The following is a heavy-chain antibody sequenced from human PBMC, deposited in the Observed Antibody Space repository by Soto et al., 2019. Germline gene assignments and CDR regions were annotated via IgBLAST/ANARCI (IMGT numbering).Heavy chain of an antibody. CDR3: PAGGPLPPAGNGKYYYYGMDV. CDR1: GGSISSSSYY. J-gene: IGHJ6*02. CDR2: IYYSGST. Sequence: SETLSLTCTVSGGSISSSSYYWGWIRQPPGKGLEWIGSIYYSGSTYYNPSLRSRVTMSVDTSKNQFSLNLSSVTAADTAVYYSPAGGPLPPAGNGKYYYYGMDVWGQGTTVTVSS. V-gene: IGHV4-39*07. D-gene: IGHD1-26*01.